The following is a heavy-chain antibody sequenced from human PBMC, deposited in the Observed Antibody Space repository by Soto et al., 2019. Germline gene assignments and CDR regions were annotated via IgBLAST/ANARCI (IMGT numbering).Heavy chain of an antibody. V-gene: IGHV4-61*01. D-gene: IGHD2-21*02. J-gene: IGHJ3*02. Sequence: QVQLQESGPGLVKPSETLSLTCTVSGDSVSSGSYYWSWIRQPPGKGREWIGYMYYSGSTNYNPSLTSRVTTSIDTPKNQFSLKLSSVTAADTAVYYCARGGGNSARDAFDIWGQGTMVTVSP. CDR1: GDSVSSGSYY. CDR2: MYYSGST. CDR3: ARGGGNSARDAFDI.